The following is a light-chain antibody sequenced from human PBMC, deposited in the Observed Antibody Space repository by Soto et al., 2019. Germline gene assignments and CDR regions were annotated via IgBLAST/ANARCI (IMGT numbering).Light chain of an antibody. V-gene: IGKV3D-7*01. Sequence: PWERVTLSFRASQSVSSSYLTWYQQKPGQAPRLLIYGASTRATSIPARFSGSGSGTDFTLTISSLQPEDFAVYYCQQDYNLPWTFGQGTKV. CDR2: GAS. CDR3: QQDYNLPWT. J-gene: IGKJ1*01. CDR1: QSVSSSY.